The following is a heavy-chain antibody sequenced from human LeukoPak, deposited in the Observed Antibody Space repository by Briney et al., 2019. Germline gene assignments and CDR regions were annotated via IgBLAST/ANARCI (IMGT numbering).Heavy chain of an antibody. CDR3: ARQGVNWNRFYYFDY. V-gene: IGHV4-39*07. D-gene: IGHD1-1*01. CDR2: IYYRGST. CDR1: GGSISSSSYY. J-gene: IGHJ4*02. Sequence: PSETLSLTCTVSGGSISSSSYYWGCIRQPPGKGLEWIGSIYYRGSTYYNPSLKSRVTISVDTSKNQFSLKLSSVTAADTAVYYCARQGVNWNRFYYFDYWGQGTLVTVSS.